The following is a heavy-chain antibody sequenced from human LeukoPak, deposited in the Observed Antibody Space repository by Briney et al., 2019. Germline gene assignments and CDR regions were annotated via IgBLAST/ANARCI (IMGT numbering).Heavy chain of an antibody. CDR1: GFTFSSYG. Sequence: PGRSLRLSCAASGFTFSSYGMHWVRQAPGKGLEWVAVISYDGSNKYYADSVKGRFTISRDNSKSTLYLQMNSLRAEDTAVYYCAKDLSYYGMDVWGQGTTVTVSS. CDR3: AKDLSYYGMDV. V-gene: IGHV3-30*18. CDR2: ISYDGSNK. J-gene: IGHJ6*02.